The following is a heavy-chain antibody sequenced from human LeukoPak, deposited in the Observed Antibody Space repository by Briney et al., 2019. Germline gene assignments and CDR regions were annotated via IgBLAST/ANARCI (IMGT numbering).Heavy chain of an antibody. D-gene: IGHD1-7*01. J-gene: IGHJ5*02. CDR3: AKDDLFSGELCPFDP. CDR1: GFTFSSYS. Sequence: GGSLRLSCAASGFTFSSYSMHWVRQAPGKGLEWVAVISYDGSNKYYADSVKGRFTISRDNSKNTLYLQMNSLRAEDTAVYYCAKDDLFSGELCPFDPWGQGTLVTVSS. V-gene: IGHV3-30*18. CDR2: ISYDGSNK.